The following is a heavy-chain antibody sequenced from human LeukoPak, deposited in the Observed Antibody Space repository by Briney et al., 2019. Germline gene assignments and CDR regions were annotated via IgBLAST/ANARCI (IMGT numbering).Heavy chain of an antibody. V-gene: IGHV3-21*01. CDR1: GFTFSDYT. CDR2: ITGDSTYI. J-gene: IGHJ4*02. CDR3: ARDSYMFGSDY. D-gene: IGHD3-10*02. Sequence: GGSLRLSCAASGFTFSDYTLNWVRQPPGRGREWVSSITGDSTYIYYADSVEGRFTISRDNAKNSLYLHINSLRAEDTAVYYCARDSYMFGSDYWGQGTLVTVSS.